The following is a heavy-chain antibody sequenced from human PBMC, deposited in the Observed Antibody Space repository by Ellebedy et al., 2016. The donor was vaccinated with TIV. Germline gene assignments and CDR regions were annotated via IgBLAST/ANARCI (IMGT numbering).Heavy chain of an antibody. V-gene: IGHV5-51*01. J-gene: IGHJ6*02. Sequence: GESLKISCKGSGFSFTNSWIAWLRQMAGNGLQSMRIIHPGDSDTNYSPSFQRQVTTSADKSINTAYLQWSSRKASDTAMYYCARRQIVASTWLKKRTGEGMDVWGQGTTVIVSS. CDR1: GFSFTNSW. D-gene: IGHD5-12*01. CDR2: IHPGDSDT. CDR3: ARRQIVASTWLKKRTGEGMDV.